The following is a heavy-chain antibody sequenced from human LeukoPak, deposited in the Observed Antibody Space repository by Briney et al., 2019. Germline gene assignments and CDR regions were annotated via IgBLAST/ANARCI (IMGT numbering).Heavy chain of an antibody. V-gene: IGHV1-2*04. CDR2: INPNSGGT. CDR1: GYTFTCYY. Sequence: ASVQVSCKASGYTFTCYYMHWVRRAPGQGLEWMGWINPNSGGTNYAQKFQGWVTMTRDTSISTAYMELSRLRSDDTAVYYCARGLHNWNDPHSGYWFDPWGQGTLVTVSS. CDR3: ARGLHNWNDPHSGYWFDP. J-gene: IGHJ5*02. D-gene: IGHD1-20*01.